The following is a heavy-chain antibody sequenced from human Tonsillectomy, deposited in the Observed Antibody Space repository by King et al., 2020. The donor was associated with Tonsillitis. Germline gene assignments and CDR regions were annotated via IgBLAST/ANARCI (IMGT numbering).Heavy chain of an antibody. D-gene: IGHD1-14*01. CDR3: VRGAGWYFDL. V-gene: IGHV3-7*03. CDR2: IKQDGSET. CDR1: GFTLSTFW. Sequence: VQLVESGGGLVQPGGSLRLSCAASGFTLSTFWMKWARQAPGKGLEWVATIKQDGSETHYADSVNGRFTISSDNAENSLFLQMNSLRVEDTAVYYCVRGAGWYFDLWGRGALVTVSS. J-gene: IGHJ2*01.